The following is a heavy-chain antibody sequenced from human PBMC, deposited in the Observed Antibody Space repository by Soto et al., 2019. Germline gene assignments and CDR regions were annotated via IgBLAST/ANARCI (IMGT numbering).Heavy chain of an antibody. CDR3: ARGTVVTPWADAFDI. CDR1: GFTFSSYW. V-gene: IGHV3-74*01. Sequence: EVQLVESGGGLVQPGGSLRLSCAASGFTFSSYWMHWVRQAPGKGLVWVSRINSDGSSTSYADSVKGRFTISRDNAKNTLYLQMTSLRAEDTAVYYCARGTVVTPWADAFDIWGQGTMVTVSS. D-gene: IGHD2-21*02. CDR2: INSDGSST. J-gene: IGHJ3*02.